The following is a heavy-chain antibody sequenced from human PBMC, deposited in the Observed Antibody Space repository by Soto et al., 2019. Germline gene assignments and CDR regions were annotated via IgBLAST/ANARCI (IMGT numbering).Heavy chain of an antibody. CDR2: ISGSDGKT. Sequence: GGPLLLSWSSSGLRFRSSAMSWVRQAPGKGLEWVSTISGSDGKTYYADSVKGRFSISRDTSKNTLYLQMNSLRVDDTAVYYCAKWSYLDYWGQGTRVTVA. CDR3: AKWSYLDY. V-gene: IGHV3-23*01. J-gene: IGHJ4*02. D-gene: IGHD3-3*01. CDR1: GLRFRSSA.